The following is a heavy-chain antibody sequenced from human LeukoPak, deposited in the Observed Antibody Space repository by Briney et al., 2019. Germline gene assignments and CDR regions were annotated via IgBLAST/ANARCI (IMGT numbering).Heavy chain of an antibody. CDR1: GFTFDDYA. CDR3: AKSLYYYDSSGRTFDY. D-gene: IGHD3-22*01. J-gene: IGHJ4*02. V-gene: IGHV3-9*01. Sequence: PGGSLRLSCAASGFTFDDYAMHWVRQAPVKGVEWVSGISWSSGSIGYADSVKGRFTISRDNAKNSLYLQMNSLRAEDTALYYCAKSLYYYDSSGRTFDYWGQGTLVTVSS. CDR2: ISWSSGSI.